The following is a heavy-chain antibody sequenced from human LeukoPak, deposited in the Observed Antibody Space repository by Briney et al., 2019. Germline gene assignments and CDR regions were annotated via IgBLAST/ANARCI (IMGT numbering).Heavy chain of an antibody. CDR1: GYSFKDFW. Sequence: GESLKISCQASGYSFKDFWIAWVRQMPGKGLEWMGIIYPGDSDTRYGPSFQGQVAISADRSINTAYLQLTSLRASDTAMYYCVRRRLDAFDIWGRGTLVTVSS. CDR3: VRRRLDAFDI. V-gene: IGHV5-51*01. J-gene: IGHJ3*02. CDR2: IYPGDSDT.